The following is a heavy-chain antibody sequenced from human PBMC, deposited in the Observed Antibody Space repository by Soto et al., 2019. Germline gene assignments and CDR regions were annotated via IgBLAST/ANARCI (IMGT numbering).Heavy chain of an antibody. D-gene: IGHD3-22*01. Sequence: GGSLRLSCAASGFTFAGYSMSWVRQAPGKGLEWGSTISGSGGSTYYADSVKGRFTISRDNSKNTLYLQMSSLRAEDTAVYYCAAGSSGFYLHFDSWGQGTLVTASS. CDR3: AAGSSGFYLHFDS. CDR2: ISGSGGST. V-gene: IGHV3-23*01. J-gene: IGHJ4*02. CDR1: GFTFAGYS.